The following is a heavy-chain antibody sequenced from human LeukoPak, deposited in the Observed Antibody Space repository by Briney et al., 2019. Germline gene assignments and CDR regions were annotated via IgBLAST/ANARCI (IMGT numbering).Heavy chain of an antibody. Sequence: SETLSLTCTVSGGSISSSSYYWGWIRQPPGKGLEWIGSIYYSGSTYYNPSLKSRVTISVDTSKNQFSLKLSSVTAADTAVYYCAVMATPLRAFDIWGQGTMVTVSS. CDR3: AVMATPLRAFDI. V-gene: IGHV4-39*07. CDR1: GGSISSSSYY. D-gene: IGHD5-24*01. J-gene: IGHJ3*02. CDR2: IYYSGST.